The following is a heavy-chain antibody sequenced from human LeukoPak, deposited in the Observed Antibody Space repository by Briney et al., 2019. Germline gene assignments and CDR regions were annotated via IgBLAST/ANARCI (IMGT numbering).Heavy chain of an antibody. CDR3: ARVLGVGATSKLNAFDI. J-gene: IGHJ3*02. CDR1: GYTFTGYY. Sequence: ASAKVSCKASGYTFTGYYMHWVRQAPGQGLEWMGWINPNSGDTNYAQKFQGRVIMTRDTSISTAYMELSRLRSDDTAVYYCARVLGVGATSKLNAFDIWGQGTMVTVSS. D-gene: IGHD1-26*01. CDR2: INPNSGDT. V-gene: IGHV1-2*02.